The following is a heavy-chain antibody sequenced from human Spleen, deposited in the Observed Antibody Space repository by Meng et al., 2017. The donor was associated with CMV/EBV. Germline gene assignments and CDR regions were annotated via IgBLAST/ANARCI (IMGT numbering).Heavy chain of an antibody. Sequence: GRLLEPGGDFVQLGGAVRLSCAVSGFTVSHEYMSWVRQAPGKELEWVSVIYHDGRTYYADSVKGRFTMSRDNSKNTVHLQMNSLRVEDTAVYYCARHDWFDPWGQGTLVTVS. CDR3: ARHDWFDP. V-gene: IGHV3-66*04. CDR1: GFTVSHEY. CDR2: IYHDGRT. J-gene: IGHJ5*02.